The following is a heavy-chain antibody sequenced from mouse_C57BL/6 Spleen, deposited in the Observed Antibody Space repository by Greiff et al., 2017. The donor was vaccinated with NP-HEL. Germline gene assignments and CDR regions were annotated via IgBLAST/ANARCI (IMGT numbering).Heavy chain of an antibody. D-gene: IGHD4-1*01. CDR2: LNPNNGGT. CDR1: GYTFTDYY. CDR3: ARENWDDFDY. V-gene: IGHV1-26*01. J-gene: IGHJ2*01. Sequence: EVKLVESGPELVKPGASVKISCKASGYTFTDYYMNWVKQSHGTSLEWIGDLNPNNGGTSYNQKFKGKATLTVDKSSSTAYMELRSLTSEDSAVYYCARENWDDFDYWGQGTTLTVSS.